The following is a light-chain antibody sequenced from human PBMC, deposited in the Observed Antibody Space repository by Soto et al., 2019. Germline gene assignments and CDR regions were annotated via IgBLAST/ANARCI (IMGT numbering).Light chain of an antibody. CDR1: NSNVGSYT. CDR2: RNT. V-gene: IGLV1-44*01. Sequence: QSVLTQPPSASGTPGQRVTISCSGTNSNVGSYTVDWYQQIPGTAPKLLIYRNTQRPSGVSDRFSGSKSGTSASLAISVLQSEDEADYYCASWDDSLDSPVFGGGTKLTVL. J-gene: IGLJ2*01. CDR3: ASWDDSLDSPV.